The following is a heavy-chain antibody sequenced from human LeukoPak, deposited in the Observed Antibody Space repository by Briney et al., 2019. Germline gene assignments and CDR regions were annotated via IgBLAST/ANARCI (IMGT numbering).Heavy chain of an antibody. J-gene: IGHJ4*02. CDR3: ARGGEVEMATFDY. CDR1: GFTVSSYG. D-gene: IGHD5-24*01. V-gene: IGHV3-33*01. Sequence: GSLRLSCAASGFTVSSYGMHWVRQAPGKGLEWVAVIWYDGSNKYYADPVKGRFTISRDNSKNTLYLQMNSLTAEDTAVYYCARGGEVEMATFDYWGQGTLVTVSS. CDR2: IWYDGSNK.